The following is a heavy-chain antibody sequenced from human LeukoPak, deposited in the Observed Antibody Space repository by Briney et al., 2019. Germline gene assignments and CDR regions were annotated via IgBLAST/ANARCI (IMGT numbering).Heavy chain of an antibody. CDR2: IKQDGSEK. CDR1: GFTFSSDW. D-gene: IGHD1-26*01. J-gene: IGHJ4*02. Sequence: GGSLRLSCAASGFTFSSDWMSWVRQAPGKGLEGVANIKQDGSEKYYVDSVKGRFTISRDNAKNSLYLQMNSLRAEDTAVYYCARDREEEYLYFDYWGQGTLVTVSS. V-gene: IGHV3-7*01. CDR3: ARDREEEYLYFDY.